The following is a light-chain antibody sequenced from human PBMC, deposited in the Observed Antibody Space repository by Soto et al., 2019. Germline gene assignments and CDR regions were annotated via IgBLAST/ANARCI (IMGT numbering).Light chain of an antibody. V-gene: IGKV3-20*01. Sequence: DIVLTQSPDTLSLAPGERARLSCRASQSVSSSNFAWYQQKPAQAPRLLIYGASRRAPGIPERFSGSGSGTDFTLTISRLEPEDFAVYYCQQYLTSPKTFGQGTKVDI. J-gene: IGKJ1*01. CDR1: QSVSSSN. CDR2: GAS. CDR3: QQYLTSPKT.